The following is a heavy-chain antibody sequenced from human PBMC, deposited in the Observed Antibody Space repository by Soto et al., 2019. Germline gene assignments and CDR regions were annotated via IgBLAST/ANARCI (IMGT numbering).Heavy chain of an antibody. CDR3: VRGGGGGLLGP. CDR1: GFTFGDSY. Sequence: GRCMRLPCAGSGFTFGDSYMSWIRQAQGKGLEWLSYISPGSRYPAYADSVKGRFTISRDNAKRSLYLQMMSLTAEDTAIYYCVRGGGGGLLGPWGQGTRVTVAS. J-gene: IGHJ6*02. CDR2: ISPGSRYP. V-gene: IGHV3-11*06. D-gene: IGHD2-15*01.